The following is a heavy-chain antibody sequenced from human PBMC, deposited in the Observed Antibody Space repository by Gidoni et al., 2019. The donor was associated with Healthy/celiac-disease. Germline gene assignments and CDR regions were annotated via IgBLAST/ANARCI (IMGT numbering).Heavy chain of an antibody. J-gene: IGHJ4*02. CDR2: ISGSGGST. D-gene: IGHD2-15*01. CDR1: GFTFRRCA. CDR3: AKDPTDIVVVVAAGY. V-gene: IGHV3-23*01. Sequence: EVQLLESGGGWVQPGGSLRLSCAASGFTFRRCAMRGVRQAAGKGLEWVSAISGSGGSTYYADSVKGRFTISRDNSKNTLYLQMNSLRAEDTAVYYCAKDPTDIVVVVAAGYWGQGTLVTVSS.